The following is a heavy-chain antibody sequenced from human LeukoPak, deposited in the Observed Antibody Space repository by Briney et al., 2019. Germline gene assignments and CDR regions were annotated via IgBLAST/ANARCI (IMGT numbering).Heavy chain of an antibody. CDR1: GFTFSTYS. J-gene: IGHJ2*01. Sequence: PGESLRLSCAASGFTFSTYSMNWLRLAPGKGLEWVSSISPDSNYKYYVDSVKGRFTISRDNAKSSLYLQMNSLRAEDTALYYCAKDLIAAAMSWYFDLWGRGTLVTVSS. CDR3: AKDLIAAAMSWYFDL. D-gene: IGHD6-13*01. V-gene: IGHV3-21*04. CDR2: ISPDSNYK.